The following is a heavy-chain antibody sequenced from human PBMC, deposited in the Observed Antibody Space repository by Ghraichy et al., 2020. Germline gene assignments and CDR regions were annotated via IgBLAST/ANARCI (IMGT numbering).Heavy chain of an antibody. V-gene: IGHV4-34*01. CDR2: INHSGST. Sequence: SQTLSLTCAVYGGSFSGYYWSWIRQPPGKGREWIGEINHSGSTNYNPSLKSRVTLSVDTSKNQFSLTLSSVTAADTAVYYCARVAPPKYYYGSGSPSPVDYWGQGTLVTVSS. CDR3: ARVAPPKYYYGSGSPSPVDY. J-gene: IGHJ4*02. CDR1: GGSFSGYY. D-gene: IGHD3-10*01.